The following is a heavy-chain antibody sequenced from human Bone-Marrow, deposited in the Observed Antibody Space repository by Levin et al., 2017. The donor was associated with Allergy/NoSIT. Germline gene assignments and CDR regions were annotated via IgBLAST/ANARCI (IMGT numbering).Heavy chain of an antibody. D-gene: IGHD2-2*01. CDR3: GALPAAEFDY. J-gene: IGHJ4*02. V-gene: IGHV3-30*03. CDR2: ISYDGSNK. Sequence: PGGSLRLSCAASGFTFSSYGMHWVRQAPGKGLEWVAVISYDGSNKYYADSVKGRFTISRDNSKNTLYLQMNSLRAEDTAVYYCGALPAAEFDYWGQGTLVTVSS. CDR1: GFTFSSYG.